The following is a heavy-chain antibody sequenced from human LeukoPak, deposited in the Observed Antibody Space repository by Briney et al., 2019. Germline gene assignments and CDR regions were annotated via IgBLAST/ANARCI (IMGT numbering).Heavy chain of an antibody. D-gene: IGHD3-3*01. V-gene: IGHV4-59*01. Sequence: PSETLSLTCTVSGSSISSYYWSWIRQPPGRGLEWIGYIYYSGSTNYNPSLKSRVTISVDTSKNQFSLKLSSVTAADTAVYYCARAPRFLEWFPFYFDYWGQGTLVTVSS. J-gene: IGHJ4*02. CDR3: ARAPRFLEWFPFYFDY. CDR1: GSSISSYY. CDR2: IYYSGST.